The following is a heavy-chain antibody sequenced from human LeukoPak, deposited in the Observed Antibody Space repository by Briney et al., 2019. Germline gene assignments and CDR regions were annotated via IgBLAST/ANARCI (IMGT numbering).Heavy chain of an antibody. J-gene: IGHJ4*02. D-gene: IGHD3-22*01. Sequence: GGSLRLSCAASGFTFSSYGMHWVRQAPGKGLEWVAFIRHDGSNKYYADSVKGRFTISRDNSKNTRYLQMNSLRAEDTAVYYCAKDYYDSQGFDYWGQGTLVTVSS. V-gene: IGHV3-30*02. CDR2: IRHDGSNK. CDR3: AKDYYDSQGFDY. CDR1: GFTFSSYG.